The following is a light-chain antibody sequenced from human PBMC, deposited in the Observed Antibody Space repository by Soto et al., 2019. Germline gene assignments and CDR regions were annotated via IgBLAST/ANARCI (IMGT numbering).Light chain of an antibody. Sequence: DVVMSQTPLSLSVAPGQPASISCKSSQSLLHTTGETFLFWYLQKPGQSPQLLIYEVSTRVSGVPDRFSGCGSGTDFTLEISRVEPDDDGIYYCMQSTQLPPTFGQGTRLGIE. V-gene: IGKV2D-29*02. J-gene: IGKJ5*01. CDR1: QSLLHTTGETF. CDR3: MQSTQLPPT. CDR2: EVS.